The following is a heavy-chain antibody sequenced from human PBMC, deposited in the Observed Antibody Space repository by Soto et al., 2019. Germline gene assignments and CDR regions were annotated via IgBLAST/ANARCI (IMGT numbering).Heavy chain of an antibody. CDR3: AKEDTAIDPYYYYGIDV. CDR1: GFTFSSYG. J-gene: IGHJ6*02. D-gene: IGHD5-18*01. CDR2: ISYDGSNK. V-gene: IGHV3-30*18. Sequence: VQLVESGGGVVQPGRSLRLSCAASGFTFSSYGMHWVRQAPGKGLEWVAVISYDGSNKYYADSVKGRFTISRDNSKNTLYLQMNSLRAEDTAVYYCAKEDTAIDPYYYYGIDVWGQGTTVTVSS.